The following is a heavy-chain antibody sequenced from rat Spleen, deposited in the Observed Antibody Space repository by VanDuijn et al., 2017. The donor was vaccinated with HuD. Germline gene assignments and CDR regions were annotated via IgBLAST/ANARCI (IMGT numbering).Heavy chain of an antibody. CDR1: GFTFSDYN. V-gene: IGHV5S10*01. CDR2: IIYDGSRT. J-gene: IGHJ2*01. CDR3: ATYTTGIPPRY. D-gene: IGHD1-9*01. Sequence: EVQLVESGGGLVQPGRSLKLSCAASGFTFSDYNMAWVRQAPKKGLEWVATIIYDGSRTYYRDSVKGRFTISRDNAKSTLYLQMDSLRSEDTATYYCATYTTGIPPRYWGQGVMVTVSS.